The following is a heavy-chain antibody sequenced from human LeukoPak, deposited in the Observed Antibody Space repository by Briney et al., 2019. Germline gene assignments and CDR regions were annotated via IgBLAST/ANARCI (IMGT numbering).Heavy chain of an antibody. CDR3: ARAGPPAFDP. CDR2: ISSSSRTM. V-gene: IGHV3-48*04. CDR1: GFTFSRYS. J-gene: IGHJ5*02. Sequence: GGSLRLSCAASGFTFSRYSMNWVRQAPGKGLEWVSYISSSSRTMYYADSVKGRFTISRDNAKNSLYLQMNSLRAEDTAVYYCARAGPPAFDPWGQGTLVTVSS.